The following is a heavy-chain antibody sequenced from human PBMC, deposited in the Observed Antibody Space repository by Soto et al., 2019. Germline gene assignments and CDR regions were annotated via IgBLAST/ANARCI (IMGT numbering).Heavy chain of an antibody. CDR2: FDPEDGET. CDR3: ETWTIFGVVPPFWFDP. CDR1: GYTLTELS. Sequence: ASVKVSCKVSGYTLTELSMHWVRQAPGKGLEWMGGFDPEDGETIYAQKFQGRVTMTEDTSTDTAYMELSSLRSEDTAVYYCETWTIFGVVPPFWFDPWGQGTLVTVSS. V-gene: IGHV1-24*01. J-gene: IGHJ5*02. D-gene: IGHD3-3*01.